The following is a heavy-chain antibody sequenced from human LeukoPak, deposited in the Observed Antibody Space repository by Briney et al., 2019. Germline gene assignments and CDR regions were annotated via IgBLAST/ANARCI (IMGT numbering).Heavy chain of an antibody. CDR2: INADSKTI. J-gene: IGHJ5*02. D-gene: IGHD1-7*01. Sequence: GGSLRLSCAASGFTFSSYSMNWVRLAPGKGLEWLSYINADSKTIYYADSVKGRFTISRDNAKNSLYLQINSLRAEDTAVYYCASRAIGWYQDGNYFDPWGQGTLVTVSS. CDR1: GFTFSSYS. CDR3: ASRAIGWYQDGNYFDP. V-gene: IGHV3-48*04.